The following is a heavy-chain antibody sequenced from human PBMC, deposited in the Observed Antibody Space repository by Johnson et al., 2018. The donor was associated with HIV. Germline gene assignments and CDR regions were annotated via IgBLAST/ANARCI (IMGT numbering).Heavy chain of an antibody. D-gene: IGHD2-2*03. J-gene: IGHJ3*02. Sequence: VQLVESGGSMVRPGGSRRLSCAVSGFTFDDYGMSWVRQAPGKGLEWVSGITWNGGGTHYADSVKGRFTISRDNAKNSLYLQMNSLRAEDTALYYCAKDKSWIDHAFDIWGQGTMVTVSS. CDR2: ITWNGGGT. V-gene: IGHV3-20*04. CDR1: GFTFDDYG. CDR3: AKDKSWIDHAFDI.